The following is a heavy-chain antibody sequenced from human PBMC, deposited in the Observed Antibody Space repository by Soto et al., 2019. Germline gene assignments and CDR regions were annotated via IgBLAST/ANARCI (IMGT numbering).Heavy chain of an antibody. J-gene: IGHJ4*02. CDR3: AKVQQWLVETN. CDR2: ISGSGGST. CDR1: GFTFSSYA. Sequence: EVQLLESGGGLVQPGGSLRLSCAASGFTFSSYAMSWVRQAPGKGLEWVSAISGSGGSTYYADSVKGRFTISRDNSTNTPYLQINSLRAEDTAVYYCAKVQQWLVETNWGQGTLVTVSS. D-gene: IGHD6-19*01. V-gene: IGHV3-23*01.